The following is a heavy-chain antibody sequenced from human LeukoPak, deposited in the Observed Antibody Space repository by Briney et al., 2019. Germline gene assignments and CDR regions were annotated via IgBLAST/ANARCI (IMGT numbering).Heavy chain of an antibody. CDR3: ARANDYGDYDPLDY. CDR2: IRSKANSYAT. J-gene: IGHJ4*02. Sequence: GGSLRLSCAASGFTFSGSAMHWVRQASGKGLEWVGRIRSKANSYATAYAASVKGRFTISRDDSKNTAYLQMNSLRAEDTAVYYCARANDYGDYDPLDYWGQGTLVTVSS. V-gene: IGHV3-73*01. CDR1: GFTFSGSA. D-gene: IGHD4-17*01.